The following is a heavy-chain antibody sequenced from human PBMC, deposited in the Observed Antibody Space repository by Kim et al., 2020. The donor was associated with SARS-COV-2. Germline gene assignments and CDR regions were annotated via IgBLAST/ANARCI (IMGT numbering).Heavy chain of an antibody. CDR2: ISYDGSNK. CDR3: AGDRMDV. Sequence: GGSLRLSCAASGFTFSSYGMHWVRQAPGKGLECVAVISYDGSNKYYADSVKGRFTISRDNSKNTLYLQMNSLRAEDTAVYYCAGDRMDVWGKGTTVTVSS. CDR1: GFTFSSYG. J-gene: IGHJ6*04. V-gene: IGHV3-30*03.